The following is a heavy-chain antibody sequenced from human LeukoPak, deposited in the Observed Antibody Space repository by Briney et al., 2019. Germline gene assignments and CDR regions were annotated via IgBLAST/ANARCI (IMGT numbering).Heavy chain of an antibody. Sequence: SKTLSLTCTVSGGSISSSSYYWSWIRQPPGKGLEWIGYIYNIGSTNYNPSLKSRVTISVDTSKNQFSLKLSSVTAADTAVYYCARVGVTPCYYGMDVWGQGTTFTVSS. D-gene: IGHD2-21*02. J-gene: IGHJ6*02. CDR3: ARVGVTPCYYGMDV. CDR1: GGSISSSSYY. CDR2: IYNIGST. V-gene: IGHV4-61*01.